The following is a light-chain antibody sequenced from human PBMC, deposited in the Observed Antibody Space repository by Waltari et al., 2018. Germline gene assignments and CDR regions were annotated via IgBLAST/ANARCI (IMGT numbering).Light chain of an antibody. CDR3: QQYYNTRT. CDR2: WAS. CDR1: QSVLYNSNSKNL. V-gene: IGKV4-1*01. J-gene: IGKJ1*01. Sequence: DIVLTQSPDSLAVSLGERANINCKSSQSVLYNSNSKNLLAWYQQKPGQPPKLLIYWASTRESGVPDRFSGSGSGTDFTLTISSLQAEDVAVYYCQQYYNTRTIGQGTKVEIK.